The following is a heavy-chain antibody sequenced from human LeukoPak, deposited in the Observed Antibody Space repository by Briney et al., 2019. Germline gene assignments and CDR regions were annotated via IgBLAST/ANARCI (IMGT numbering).Heavy chain of an antibody. V-gene: IGHV3-7*01. Sequence: GGSLRLSCAASGFTFSSYWMSWVRQAPGKGLEWVANIKQDGTEKYYVDSVKGRFTISRDNAKNSLYLQMNSLRDDDTAVYYCATTQLWFGELLGPAYYWGQGTLVTVSS. CDR3: ATTQLWFGELLGPAYY. D-gene: IGHD3-10*01. CDR2: IKQDGTEK. J-gene: IGHJ4*02. CDR1: GFTFSSYW.